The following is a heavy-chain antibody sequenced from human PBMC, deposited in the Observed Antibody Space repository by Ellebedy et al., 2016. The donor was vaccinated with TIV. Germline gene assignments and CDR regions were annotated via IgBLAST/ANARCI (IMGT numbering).Heavy chain of an antibody. CDR3: TTALILDWLPYYYYYGMDV. D-gene: IGHD3-9*01. V-gene: IGHV3-15*01. CDR1: GFTFSNAW. CDR2: IKSKTDGGTT. J-gene: IGHJ6*02. Sequence: PGGSLRLSCAASGFTFSNAWMSWVRQAPGKGLEWVGRIKSKTDGGTTDYAAPVKGRFTISRDDSKNTLYLQMNSLKTEDTAVYYCTTALILDWLPYYYYYGMDVWGQGTTVTVSS.